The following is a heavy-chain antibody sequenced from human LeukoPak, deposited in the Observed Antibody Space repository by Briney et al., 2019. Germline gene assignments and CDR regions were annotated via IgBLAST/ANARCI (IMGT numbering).Heavy chain of an antibody. CDR2: IYYGGST. Sequence: SETLSLTCTVSGGSISSYYWSWIRLPPGKGLEWIGYIYYGGSTNYNPSLKTRVTISVDTSKNQFSLNLSSVTAADTAVYYCARGFLCGGDCNAFDIWGQGTKVTVSS. J-gene: IGHJ3*02. D-gene: IGHD2-21*02. V-gene: IGHV4-59*01. CDR1: GGSISSYY. CDR3: ARGFLCGGDCNAFDI.